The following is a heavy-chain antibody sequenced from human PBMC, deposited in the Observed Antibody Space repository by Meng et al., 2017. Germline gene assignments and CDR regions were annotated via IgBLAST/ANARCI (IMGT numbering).Heavy chain of an antibody. V-gene: IGHV1-69*13. J-gene: IGHJ4*02. CDR1: GGTFSSYA. Sequence: SVKVSRKASGGTFSSYAISWVRQAPGQGLEWMGGIIPIFGTANYAQKFQGRVTITADESTSTAYMELSSLRSEDTAVYYCARDRAGYCSGGSCYGLDYWGQGTLVTVSS. CDR3: ARDRAGYCSGGSCYGLDY. CDR2: IIPIFGTA. D-gene: IGHD2-15*01.